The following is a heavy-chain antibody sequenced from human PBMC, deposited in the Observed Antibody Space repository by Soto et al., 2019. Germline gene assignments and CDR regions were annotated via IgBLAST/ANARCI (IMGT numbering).Heavy chain of an antibody. D-gene: IGHD1-1*01. CDR1: GGTFSSYA. CDR2: IIPIFGTA. J-gene: IGHJ4*02. V-gene: IGHV1-69*13. Sequence: GASVKVSCKASGGTFSSYAISWVRQAPGQGLEWMGGIIPIFGTANYAQKFQGRVTITADESTSTAYMELSSLRSEGTAVYYCARGMKLERRWGNYFDYWGQGTLVTVSS. CDR3: ARGMKLERRWGNYFDY.